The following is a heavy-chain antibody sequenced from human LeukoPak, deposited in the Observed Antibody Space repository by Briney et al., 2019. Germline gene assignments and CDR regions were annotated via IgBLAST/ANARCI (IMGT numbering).Heavy chain of an antibody. D-gene: IGHD3-10*01. J-gene: IGHJ4*02. Sequence: SETLSLTCAVYGGSFSGYYWSWIRQPPGKGLEWSGEINHSGSTNYNPSLKSRVTISVDTSKNQFSLKLSSVTAADTAVYYCASRITMVRGVRLGSFDYWGQGTLVTVSS. CDR2: INHSGST. CDR3: ASRITMVRGVRLGSFDY. CDR1: GGSFSGYY. V-gene: IGHV4-34*01.